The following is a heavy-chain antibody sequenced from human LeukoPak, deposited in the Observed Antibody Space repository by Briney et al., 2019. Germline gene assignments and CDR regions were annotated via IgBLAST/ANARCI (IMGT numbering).Heavy chain of an antibody. CDR3: AIVAAAGMFDP. CDR2: IYPGDSDT. V-gene: IGHV5-51*01. D-gene: IGHD6-13*01. Sequence: GESLKISCKGSGYSFTSYWIGWVRPMPGKGLEWMGIIYPGDSDTRYSPTFQGQVTISAEKSISTAYLQWSSLKASDTAMYYCAIVAAAGMFDPWGQGTLVTVSS. J-gene: IGHJ5*02. CDR1: GYSFTSYW.